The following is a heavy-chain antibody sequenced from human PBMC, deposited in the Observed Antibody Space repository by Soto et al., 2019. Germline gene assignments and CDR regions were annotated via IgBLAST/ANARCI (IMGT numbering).Heavy chain of an antibody. CDR3: ARGRYGDY. CDR2: ISAHNGNT. Sequence: QVHLVQSGAEVKKPGSSVKVSCKGSGYTFTSYGITWVRQAPGQGLEWMGWISAHNGNTNYAQKLQGRVTVTRDTSTSTAYMELRSLRSDDSAVYYCARGRYGDYWGQGALVTVSS. CDR1: GYTFTSYG. V-gene: IGHV1-18*01. D-gene: IGHD1-1*01. J-gene: IGHJ4*02.